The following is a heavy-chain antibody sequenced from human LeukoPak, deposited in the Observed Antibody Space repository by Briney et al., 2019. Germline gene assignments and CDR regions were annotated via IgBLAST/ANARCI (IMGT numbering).Heavy chain of an antibody. D-gene: IGHD6-13*01. J-gene: IGHJ6*02. Sequence: VASVKVSCKASGYTFTDYYMHWVRQAPGQGLVGMGGINPNRGGTNYAQKFQGRVTMTTDTSISTAYMEVSRLRSDDTAVYYCARVRIGQQLDKYYYYAMDVWGQGTTVTVSS. CDR3: ARVRIGQQLDKYYYYAMDV. V-gene: IGHV1-2*02. CDR2: INPNRGGT. CDR1: GYTFTDYY.